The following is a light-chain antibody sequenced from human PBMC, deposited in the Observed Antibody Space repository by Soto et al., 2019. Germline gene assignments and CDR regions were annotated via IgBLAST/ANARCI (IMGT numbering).Light chain of an antibody. V-gene: IGKV1-5*03. CDR2: KAS. CDR3: QQYKSYSRT. Sequence: DIQRTQSPSTLSGSVGDGVTITCRASQTISSWLAWYQQKPGKAPKLLIYKASSLESGVPSRFSGSGSGTEFTLTISSLQPDDFATYYCQQYKSYSRTFGQGTKVDIK. CDR1: QTISSW. J-gene: IGKJ1*01.